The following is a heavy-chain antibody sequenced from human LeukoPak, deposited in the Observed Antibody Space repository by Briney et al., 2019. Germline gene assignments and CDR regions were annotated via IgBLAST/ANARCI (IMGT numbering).Heavy chain of an antibody. D-gene: IGHD1-1*01. J-gene: IGHJ4*02. CDR1: GFTFSDYE. V-gene: IGHV3-48*03. Sequence: PGGSLRLSCAASGFTFSDYEINWVRQAPGKGLEWVSCISTSGSTTYYADSVKGRFTISRDNAKKSLYLQMSSLRVEDTAVYYCAREDGTYWGQGTLVTVSS. CDR2: ISTSGSTT. CDR3: AREDGTY.